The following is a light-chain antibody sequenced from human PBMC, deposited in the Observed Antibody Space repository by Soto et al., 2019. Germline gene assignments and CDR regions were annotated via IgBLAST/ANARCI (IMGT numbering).Light chain of an antibody. V-gene: IGLV2-23*02. Sequence: QSALTQPASVSGSPGQSITISCTGTSSDVGIYNLVSWYQHHPGKAPKLMIYEVSKRPSGVSNRFSGSKSGNTASLTISGIQAEDEADYYCCSYAGSSTYVFGTGTKLTVL. CDR2: EVS. CDR1: SSDVGIYNL. J-gene: IGLJ1*01. CDR3: CSYAGSSTYV.